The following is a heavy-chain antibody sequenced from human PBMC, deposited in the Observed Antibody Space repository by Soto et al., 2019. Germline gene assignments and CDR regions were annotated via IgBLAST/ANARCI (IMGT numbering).Heavy chain of an antibody. V-gene: IGHV1-69*05. CDR3: ARVVTAATVYYGMDV. CDR1: GGTFSSYA. CDR2: IIPIFGTA. D-gene: IGHD2-15*01. J-gene: IGHJ6*02. Sequence: QVQLVQSGAEVKKPGSSVKVSCKASGGTFSSYAISWVRQAPGQGLEWMGGIIPIFGTANYAQKFQGRVTIXXDXSXITAYMELSSLRSEDTAVYYCARVVTAATVYYGMDVWGQGTTVTVSS.